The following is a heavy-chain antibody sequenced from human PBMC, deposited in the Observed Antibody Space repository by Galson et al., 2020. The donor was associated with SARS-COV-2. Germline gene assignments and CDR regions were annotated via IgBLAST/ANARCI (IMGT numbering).Heavy chain of an antibody. J-gene: IGHJ6*03. CDR2: IWYDGSNK. D-gene: IGHD1-1*01. CDR1: GFTFSSYG. CDR3: ARDFSGTHYYYYYYMDV. Sequence: GGSLRLSCAASGFTFSSYGMHWVRQAPGKGLEWVAVIWYDGSNKYYADSVKGRFTISRDNSKNTLYLQMNSLRAEDTAVYYCARDFSGTHYYYYYYMDVWGKGTTVTVSS. V-gene: IGHV3-33*01.